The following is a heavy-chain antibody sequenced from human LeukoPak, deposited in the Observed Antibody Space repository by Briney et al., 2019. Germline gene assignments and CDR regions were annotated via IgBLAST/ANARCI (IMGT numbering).Heavy chain of an antibody. J-gene: IGHJ4*02. CDR1: GYTFTIYY. V-gene: IGHV1-46*01. Sequence: ASVKVSCKASGYTFTIYYMHWVRQAPGQGLEWMGIINPSGGSTSYAQKFQGRVTMTRDTSTSTVYMELSSLKSEDTAVYYCARERGIAVSNRRESYFEYWGQGTLVTVSS. D-gene: IGHD6-19*01. CDR2: INPSGGST. CDR3: ARERGIAVSNRRESYFEY.